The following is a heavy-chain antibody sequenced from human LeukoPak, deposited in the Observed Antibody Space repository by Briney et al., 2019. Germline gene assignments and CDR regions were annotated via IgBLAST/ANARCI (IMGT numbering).Heavy chain of an antibody. CDR1: GFTFSNFW. V-gene: IGHV3-30*18. CDR3: AKEYDSGWTSFDY. D-gene: IGHD6-19*01. CDR2: ISDIGSQK. J-gene: IGHJ4*02. Sequence: GGSLRLSCAASGFTFSNFWMSWVRQAPGKGLEWLAVISDIGSQKSYADSVKGRFTISRDNSKNTLFLQMNSLRPEDTAVYYCAKEYDSGWTSFDYWGRGTVVTVSS.